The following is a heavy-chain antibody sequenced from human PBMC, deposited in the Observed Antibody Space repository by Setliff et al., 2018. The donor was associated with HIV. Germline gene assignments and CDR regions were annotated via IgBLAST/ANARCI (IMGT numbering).Heavy chain of an antibody. J-gene: IGHJ3*02. CDR2: INHSGSA. V-gene: IGHV4-34*01. D-gene: IGHD6-6*01. Sequence: PSETLSLTCAVYGGSFSGYYWSWIRQSPGKGLEWIGEINHSGSANYNPSLKSRVTISVDTSKNQFSVKPTSVTAADTAVYYCARGYEGSSPGGAFDIWGQGTTVTVSS. CDR3: ARGYEGSSPGGAFDI. CDR1: GGSFSGYY.